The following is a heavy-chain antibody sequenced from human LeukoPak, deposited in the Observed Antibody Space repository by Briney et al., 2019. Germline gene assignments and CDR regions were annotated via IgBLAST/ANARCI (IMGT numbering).Heavy chain of an antibody. J-gene: IGHJ4*02. V-gene: IGHV1-18*01. CDR3: ARDKATKYGVSTPGVIAAATD. Sequence: GASVKVSCKASGGTFSSYAISWVRQAPGQGLEWMGWISAYNGNTNYAQKLQGRVTMTTDTSTSTAYMELRSLRSDDTAVYYCARDKATKYGVSTPGVIAAATDWGQGTLVTVSS. CDR1: GGTFSSYA. CDR2: ISAYNGNT. D-gene: IGHD6-13*01.